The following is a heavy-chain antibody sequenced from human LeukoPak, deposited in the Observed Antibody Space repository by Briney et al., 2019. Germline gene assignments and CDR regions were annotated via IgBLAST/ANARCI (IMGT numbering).Heavy chain of an antibody. CDR3: ARDRQIVVVPAAMGGDAFDI. V-gene: IGHV3-21*01. CDR1: GFTFSIYS. CDR2: ISSSSNYI. D-gene: IGHD2-2*01. J-gene: IGHJ3*02. Sequence: GGSLRLSCAASGFTFSIYSMSWVRQAPGKGLEWVSSISSSSNYIYADSVKGRFTISRDNAKNSLYLQMNSLRAEDTAVYYCARDRQIVVVPAAMGGDAFDIWGQGTMVTVSS.